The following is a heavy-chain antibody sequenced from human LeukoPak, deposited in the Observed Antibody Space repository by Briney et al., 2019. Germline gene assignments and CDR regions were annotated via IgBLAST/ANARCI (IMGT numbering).Heavy chain of an antibody. J-gene: IGHJ4*02. CDR2: ISSSSSYT. CDR1: GFTFSDYY. CDR3: ARDYPTWTPYYFDY. Sequence: GGSLRLSCAASGFTFSDYYMSWIRQAPGKGLEWVSYISSSSSYTNYADSVKGRFTISRDNAKNSLYLQMSSLRAEDTAVYYCARDYPTWTPYYFDYWGQGTLVTVSS. D-gene: IGHD3/OR15-3a*01. V-gene: IGHV3-11*06.